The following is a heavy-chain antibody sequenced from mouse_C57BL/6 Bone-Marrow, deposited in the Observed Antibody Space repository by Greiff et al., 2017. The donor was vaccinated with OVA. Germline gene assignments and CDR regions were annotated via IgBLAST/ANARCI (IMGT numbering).Heavy chain of an antibody. Sequence: EVHLVESGGDLVKPGGSLKLSCAASGFTFSSYGMSWVRQTPDKRLEWVATISSCGSYTYYPDSVKGRFTISRDNAKNTLYLQMSSLKSEDTAMYYCARRGDYESLYAMDYWGQGTSVTVSS. J-gene: IGHJ4*01. V-gene: IGHV5-6*01. D-gene: IGHD2-4*01. CDR3: ARRGDYESLYAMDY. CDR2: ISSCGSYT. CDR1: GFTFSSYG.